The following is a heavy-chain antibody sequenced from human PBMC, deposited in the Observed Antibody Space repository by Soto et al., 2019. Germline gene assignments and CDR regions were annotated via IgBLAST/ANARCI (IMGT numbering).Heavy chain of an antibody. J-gene: IGHJ4*02. CDR3: AKDDSSGWYTITLYFDY. CDR2: ISWNSGSI. D-gene: IGHD6-19*01. CDR1: GFTFDDYA. Sequence: EVQLVESGGDLVQPGRSLRLSCAASGFTFDDYAMHWVWQAPGKGLEWVSGISWNSGSIAYADSVKGRFTISRDNAKNSLYLQMNSLRAEDTALYYCAKDDSSGWYTITLYFDYWGQGTRVTVSS. V-gene: IGHV3-9*01.